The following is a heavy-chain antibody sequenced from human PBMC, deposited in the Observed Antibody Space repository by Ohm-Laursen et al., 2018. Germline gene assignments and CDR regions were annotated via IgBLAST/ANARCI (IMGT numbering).Heavy chain of an antibody. D-gene: IGHD6-19*01. V-gene: IGHV4-61*01. Sequence: TLSLTCIVSGGSVSNGNSYWSWIRQPPGKGLEWIGEINHIGRTNYNPSLKSRVTISVDTSKNQVSLKLSSVTAADTAVYYCARGARTVAALFDSWGQGTLVTVSS. CDR1: GGSVSNGNSY. J-gene: IGHJ4*02. CDR2: INHIGRT. CDR3: ARGARTVAALFDS.